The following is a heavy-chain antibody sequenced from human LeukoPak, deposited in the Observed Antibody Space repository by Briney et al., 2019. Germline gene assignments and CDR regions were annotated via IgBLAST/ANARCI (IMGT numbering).Heavy chain of an antibody. Sequence: SETLSLTCTVFGGSVSSYYWSWIRKPPGKGLEWIGYIYNSGITNKNPSLKSRVTISGDTSKNQFSLKLSSVTAADTAVYYCARHGDVRYFDWLKDGFDYWGQGTLVTVSS. CDR3: ARHGDVRYFDWLKDGFDY. D-gene: IGHD3-9*01. V-gene: IGHV4-4*09. J-gene: IGHJ4*02. CDR1: GGSVSSYY. CDR2: IYNSGIT.